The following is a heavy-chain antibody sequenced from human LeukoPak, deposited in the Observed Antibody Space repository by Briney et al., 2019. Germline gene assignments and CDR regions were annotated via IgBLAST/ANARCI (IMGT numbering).Heavy chain of an antibody. D-gene: IGHD6-19*01. J-gene: IGHJ3*01. CDR1: GFTFSSYA. V-gene: IGHV3-23*01. Sequence: PGGSLRLSCTASGFTFSSYAVSWVRQAPGKGLEWVSAITATGGSTYYAASVKGRFTVSRDNPKNTLYLQMSSLRAEDTAMYYCAKVRDTRDWYKDAFDVWGQGTRVTVSS. CDR3: AKVRDTRDWYKDAFDV. CDR2: ITATGGST.